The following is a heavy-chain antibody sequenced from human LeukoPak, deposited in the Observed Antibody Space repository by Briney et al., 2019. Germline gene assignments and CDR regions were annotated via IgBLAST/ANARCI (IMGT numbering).Heavy chain of an antibody. Sequence: SVKVSCKASGGTFSSYAISWVRQAPGQGLEWMGGIIPIFGTANYAQKFQGRGTITTDESTSTAYMELSSLRSEDTAVYYCARDYYDSSGYYYFDYWGQGTLVTVSS. CDR2: IIPIFGTA. CDR1: GGTFSSYA. V-gene: IGHV1-69*05. J-gene: IGHJ4*02. D-gene: IGHD3-22*01. CDR3: ARDYYDSSGYYYFDY.